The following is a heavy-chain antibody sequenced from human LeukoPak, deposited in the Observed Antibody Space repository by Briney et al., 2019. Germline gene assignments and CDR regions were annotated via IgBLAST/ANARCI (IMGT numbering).Heavy chain of an antibody. J-gene: IGHJ5*02. Sequence: SETLSLTCTVSGGSISSYYWSWIRQPPGKGLEWIGYIYYSGSTNYNPSLKSRVTISVDTSKNQFSLKLSSVTAADTAVYYCARQRSSGSIINPWGQGTLVTVSS. V-gene: IGHV4-59*08. D-gene: IGHD6-19*01. CDR3: ARQRSSGSIINP. CDR2: IYYSGST. CDR1: GGSISSYY.